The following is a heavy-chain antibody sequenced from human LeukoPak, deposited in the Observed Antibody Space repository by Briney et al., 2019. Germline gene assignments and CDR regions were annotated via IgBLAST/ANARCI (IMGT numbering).Heavy chain of an antibody. Sequence: QPGGSLRLSCAASGFTFSSYEMNWVRQAPGEGLEWVSYISSSGSTIYYADSVKGRFTISRDNAKNSLYLQMNSLRAEDTAVYYCARGGYCGGDCYYYYYYGMDVWGQGTTVTVSS. V-gene: IGHV3-48*03. CDR3: ARGGYCGGDCYYYYYYGMDV. J-gene: IGHJ6*02. D-gene: IGHD2-21*02. CDR1: GFTFSSYE. CDR2: ISSSGSTI.